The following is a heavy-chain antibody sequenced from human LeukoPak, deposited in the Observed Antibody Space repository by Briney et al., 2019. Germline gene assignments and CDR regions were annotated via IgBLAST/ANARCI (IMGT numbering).Heavy chain of an antibody. V-gene: IGHV4-59*01. CDR1: GGSISSYY. Sequence: SETLSLTCTVSGGSISSYYWSWIRPPPGKGLEWIGYIYYSGSTNYNPSLKSRVTISVDTSKYQFSLKLSSVTAADTAVYYCARYSSGWYAYYFDYWGQGTLVTVSS. CDR3: ARYSSGWYAYYFDY. D-gene: IGHD6-19*01. CDR2: IYYSGST. J-gene: IGHJ4*02.